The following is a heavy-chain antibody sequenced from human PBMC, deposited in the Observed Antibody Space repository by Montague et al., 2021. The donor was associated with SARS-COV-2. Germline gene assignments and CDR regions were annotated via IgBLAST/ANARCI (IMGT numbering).Heavy chain of an antibody. V-gene: IGHV3-13*04. CDR2: IGIGGDT. CDR1: RFTFGGYD. CDR3: ARGGEWSSSSLPDY. D-gene: IGHD6-6*01. Sequence: SLRLSCAASRFTFGGYDMNWVRQAPGKGLEWVSAIGIGGDTYYLGSVKGRSIISRENAKNSLYLQMNSLRVGDTAVYYCARGGEWSSSSLPDYWGQGTLVTVSS. J-gene: IGHJ4*02.